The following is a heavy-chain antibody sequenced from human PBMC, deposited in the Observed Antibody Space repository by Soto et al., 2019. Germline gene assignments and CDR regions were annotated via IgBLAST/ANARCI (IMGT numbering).Heavy chain of an antibody. CDR2: IIPIVGTA. V-gene: IGHV1-69*01. CDR1: GGTFSSYG. CDR3: TAGEHYDSLTGYFYYYGMDV. Sequence: QVQLVQSGAEVKKPGSSVKVSCKASGGTFSSYGISWVRQAPGQGLEWMGGIIPIVGTANYAQKFQGRVTITSDDYTSTAYMELSRLRSAATAVYYCTAGEHYDSLTGYFYYYGMDVWGQGTTVTVSP. D-gene: IGHD3-9*01. J-gene: IGHJ6*01.